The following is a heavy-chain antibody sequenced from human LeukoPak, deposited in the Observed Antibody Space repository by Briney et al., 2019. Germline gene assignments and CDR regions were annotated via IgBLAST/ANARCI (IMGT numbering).Heavy chain of an antibody. D-gene: IGHD4-17*01. Sequence: SETLSLTCTVSGGSISNYYWSWIRQPPGKGLEWIGYIYNSGHTNYNPSLKSRVTISEDTSKNQLSLKLSSVTAADTVVYYCARAAVTTSRYFQHWGQGTLVTVSS. CDR1: GGSISNYY. J-gene: IGHJ1*01. CDR3: ARAAVTTSRYFQH. CDR2: IYNSGHT. V-gene: IGHV4-59*01.